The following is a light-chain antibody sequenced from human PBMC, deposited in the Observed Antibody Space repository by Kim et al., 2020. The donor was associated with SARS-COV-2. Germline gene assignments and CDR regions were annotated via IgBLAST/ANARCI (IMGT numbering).Light chain of an antibody. J-gene: IGKJ4*01. CDR1: QSVSGN. Sequence: SPGERATLSCRASQSVSGNLAWYQQKPGQAPSLLIYDVSTRATGVPARFSGSGSGTEFTLTISSLQSVDFAVYYCQQYDNWPPLSFGGGTKVDIK. CDR2: DVS. CDR3: QQYDNWPPLS. V-gene: IGKV3-15*01.